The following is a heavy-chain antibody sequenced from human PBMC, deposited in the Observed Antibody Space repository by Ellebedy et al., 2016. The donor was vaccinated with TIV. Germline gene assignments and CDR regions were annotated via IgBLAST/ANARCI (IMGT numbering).Heavy chain of an antibody. CDR2: IYSGGRT. V-gene: IGHV3-53*01. Sequence: GGSLRLSCAASGFTVSTNYMSWVRQAPGKGLEWVSVIYSGGRTDYADSVKGRFTISKDNSKNTVYLQMNSLRAEDTAVYYCARAFTERLVGTSTGAFGIWGQGTMVTVSS. CDR1: GFTVSTNY. J-gene: IGHJ3*02. D-gene: IGHD1-26*01. CDR3: ARAFTERLVGTSTGAFGI.